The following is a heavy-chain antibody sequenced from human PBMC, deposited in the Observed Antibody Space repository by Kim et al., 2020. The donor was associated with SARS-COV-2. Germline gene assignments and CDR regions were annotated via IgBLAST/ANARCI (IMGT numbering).Heavy chain of an antibody. CDR1: GGYINSNTYF. J-gene: IGHJ6*02. D-gene: IGHD6-13*01. CDR2: VFYSVST. Sequence: SETLSLTCTVSGGYINSNTYFWVWIRQPPGKGLEWIGSVFYSVSTYYNPSLKSRVTVSVDTSKSQFFLKLTSVTAADTAIYYCANTGGQGSFYGMDVWGQGTAVTVSS. V-gene: IGHV4-39*01. CDR3: ANTGGQGSFYGMDV.